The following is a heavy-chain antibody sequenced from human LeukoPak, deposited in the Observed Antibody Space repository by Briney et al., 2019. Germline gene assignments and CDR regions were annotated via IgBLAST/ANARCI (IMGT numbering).Heavy chain of an antibody. Sequence: GGSLRLSCAAAGFMFSNYVMYWVRQAPGKGLEWVSVISASGGTTDYADSVKGRFTISRDISRSTLYLEMNSLSAEDTAVYYCARASGPIKKNRFDQWGQGTLVTVSS. CDR2: ISASGGTT. J-gene: IGHJ4*02. V-gene: IGHV3-23*01. CDR3: ARASGPIKKNRFDQ. D-gene: IGHD1-26*01. CDR1: GFMFSNYV.